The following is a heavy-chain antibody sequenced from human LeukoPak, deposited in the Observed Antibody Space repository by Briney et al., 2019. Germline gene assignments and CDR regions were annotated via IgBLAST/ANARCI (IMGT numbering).Heavy chain of an antibody. J-gene: IGHJ4*02. CDR1: GDSNTNSIYY. CDR2: IDYSGST. Sequence: SETLSLTCTVSGDSNTNSIYYWGWIRQSPGKGLEWIGSIDYSGSTYYNPSLKSRATIPIDTSKNQFSLKLGSVTAADTAVYYCAREYTLYRSGWFLDYWGQGTVVAVSS. D-gene: IGHD6-19*01. CDR3: AREYTLYRSGWFLDY. V-gene: IGHV4-39*07.